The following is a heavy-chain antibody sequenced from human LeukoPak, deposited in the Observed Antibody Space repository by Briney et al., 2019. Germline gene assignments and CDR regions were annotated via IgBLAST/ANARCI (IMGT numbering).Heavy chain of an antibody. Sequence: PSETLSLTCTVSGGSISSSSYYWGWIRQPPGKGLEWIGSIYYSGSTYYNPSLKSRVTISVDTSKNQFSLKLSSVTAADTAVYYCARDPSYGGNSDGFDYWGQGTLVTVSS. D-gene: IGHD4-23*01. CDR3: ARDPSYGGNSDGFDY. CDR2: IYYSGST. J-gene: IGHJ4*02. V-gene: IGHV4-39*07. CDR1: GGSISSSSYY.